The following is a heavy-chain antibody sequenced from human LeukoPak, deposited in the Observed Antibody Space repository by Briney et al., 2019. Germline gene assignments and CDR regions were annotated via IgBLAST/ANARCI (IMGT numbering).Heavy chain of an antibody. Sequence: GGSLRLSCAAYGFTFSSYWMSWVRQAPGKGLDWVANIKQDGSEKYYVDSVKGRFTISRDNAKNSLYLQMNSLRAEDTAVYYCARDWGVDIVATIRAFDIWRQGTMVTVCS. CDR2: IKQDGSEK. CDR1: GFTFSSYW. J-gene: IGHJ3*02. CDR3: ARDWGVDIVATIRAFDI. V-gene: IGHV3-7*01. D-gene: IGHD5-12*01.